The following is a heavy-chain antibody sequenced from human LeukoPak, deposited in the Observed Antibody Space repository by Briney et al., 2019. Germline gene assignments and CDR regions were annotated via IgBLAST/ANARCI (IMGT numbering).Heavy chain of an antibody. CDR3: AREKTVLLWFGESNYGMDV. D-gene: IGHD3-10*01. CDR1: GFTFSSYE. Sequence: GGSLRLSCAASGFTFSSYEMNWVRQAPGKGLEWVSYISSSGSTIYYADFVKGRFTISRDNARNSLYLQMNSLRAEDTAVYYCAREKTVLLWFGESNYGMDVWGKGTTVTVSS. V-gene: IGHV3-48*03. J-gene: IGHJ6*04. CDR2: ISSSGSTI.